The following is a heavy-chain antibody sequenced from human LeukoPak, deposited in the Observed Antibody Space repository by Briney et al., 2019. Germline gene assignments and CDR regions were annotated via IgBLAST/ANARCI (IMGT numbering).Heavy chain of an antibody. Sequence: ASVKVSCKASGYTFTGYYMHWVRQAPGQGLEWMGWINPNIGGTNYAQKFQGRVTMTRDTSISTAYMELSRLRSDDTAVYYCARERSPLSPHYMDVWGKGTTVTVSS. CDR2: INPNIGGT. CDR3: ARERSPLSPHYMDV. CDR1: GYTFTGYY. V-gene: IGHV1-2*02. J-gene: IGHJ6*03.